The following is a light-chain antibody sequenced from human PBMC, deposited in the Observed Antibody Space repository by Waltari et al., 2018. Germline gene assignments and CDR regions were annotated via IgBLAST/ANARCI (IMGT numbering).Light chain of an antibody. J-gene: IGKJ1*01. V-gene: IGKV3-20*01. Sequence: EIVLTQSPGTLALSPGERATLSCRASQSVGRALAWYQQKPGQAPRLLIYDTPTRATGIPDRFSGSGSGTDFSLTISRVEPEDFAVYYCQMYVRLPVTFGQGTKVEVK. CDR2: DTP. CDR1: QSVGRA. CDR3: QMYVRLPVT.